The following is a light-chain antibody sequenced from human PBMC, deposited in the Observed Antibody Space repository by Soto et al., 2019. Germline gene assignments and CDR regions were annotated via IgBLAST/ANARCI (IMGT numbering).Light chain of an antibody. CDR3: QQATSFPWT. V-gene: IGKV1D-12*01. CDR2: AAS. J-gene: IGKJ1*01. Sequence: DIQMTQSPPSVSASVGDRVTITCRASQAINSWLAWYQQKPGQAPQLLIYAASSLQSGVPSRFSASGSGTDFTLTISSLQPEDFATYYCQQATSFPWTFGQGTKVES. CDR1: QAINSW.